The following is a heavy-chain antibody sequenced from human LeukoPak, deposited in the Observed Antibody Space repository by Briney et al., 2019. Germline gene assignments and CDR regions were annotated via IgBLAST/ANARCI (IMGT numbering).Heavy chain of an antibody. D-gene: IGHD1-1*01. V-gene: IGHV3-74*01. CDR2: IKSDGSTT. CDR1: GFTFSSYW. J-gene: IGHJ4*02. Sequence: GRSLRLSCAASGFTFSSYWMHWVRQAPEKGLVWVSRIKSDGSTTNYADSVKGRFTISRDNAKNTLYLQMNSLRAEDTAVYYCAKDNPSTGTFDYWGQGTLVTVSS. CDR3: AKDNPSTGTFDY.